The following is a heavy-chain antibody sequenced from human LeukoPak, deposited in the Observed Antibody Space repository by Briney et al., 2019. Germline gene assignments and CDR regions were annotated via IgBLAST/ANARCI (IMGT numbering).Heavy chain of an antibody. Sequence: GGSLRLSCAASGFSFSSYSMKWVRQAPGKGLEWVSSISSSSNYIYYADSVKGRFTISRDNSKNTLYLQMNSLRAEDTAIYYCAKEYTGTFSPFPSYFDNWGQGTLVTVSS. D-gene: IGHD1-26*01. CDR1: GFSFSSYS. CDR3: AKEYTGTFSPFPSYFDN. CDR2: ISSSSNYI. J-gene: IGHJ4*02. V-gene: IGHV3-21*04.